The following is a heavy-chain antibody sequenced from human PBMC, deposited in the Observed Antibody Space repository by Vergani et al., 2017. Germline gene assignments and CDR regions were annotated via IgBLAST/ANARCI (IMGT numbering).Heavy chain of an antibody. V-gene: IGHV1-69*13. D-gene: IGHD3-22*01. CDR1: GVTFSSYA. CDR2: IIPIFGTA. CDR3: ARDRGYYYDSSGDGTDY. Sequence: QVQLVQSGAEVKKPGSSVKVSCKASGVTFSSYAISWVRQAPGQGLEWMGRIIPIFGTANYAQKFQGRVTITADESTSTAYMELSSLRSEDTAVYYCARDRGYYYDSSGDGTDYWGQGTLVTVSS. J-gene: IGHJ4*02.